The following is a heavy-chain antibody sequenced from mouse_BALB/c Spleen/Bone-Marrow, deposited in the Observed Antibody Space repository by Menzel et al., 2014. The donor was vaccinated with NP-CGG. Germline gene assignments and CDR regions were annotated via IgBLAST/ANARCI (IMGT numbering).Heavy chain of an antibody. CDR3: ARSHFYGNFFDY. D-gene: IGHD2-1*01. Sequence: EVNLVESGGGSVQPGGSRKLSCAASGFTFSSFRMHWVRQAPEKGLEWVAFISTGSTIIYYADTVKGRFTISRDNPNNTLFLQMTSLRSEDTAMYYCARSHFYGNFFDYWGQGTTLTVSS. CDR2: ISTGSTII. V-gene: IGHV5-17*02. CDR1: GFTFSSFR. J-gene: IGHJ2*01.